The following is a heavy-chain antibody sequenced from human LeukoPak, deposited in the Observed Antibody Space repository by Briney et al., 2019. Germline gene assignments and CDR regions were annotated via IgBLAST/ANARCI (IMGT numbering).Heavy chain of an antibody. V-gene: IGHV3-23*01. CDR3: AKDPFYYYDSSGSYDWFDL. Sequence: PGGSLRLSCAASGFIFSSYAMSWVRQVPGKGLEWVSGIRDSGDSTYYADSVKGRFTISRDNSKNTLYLQMNSLRAEDTAVYYCAKDPFYYYDSSGSYDWFDLWGQGTLVTVSS. CDR1: GFIFSSYA. D-gene: IGHD3-22*01. CDR2: IRDSGDST. J-gene: IGHJ5*02.